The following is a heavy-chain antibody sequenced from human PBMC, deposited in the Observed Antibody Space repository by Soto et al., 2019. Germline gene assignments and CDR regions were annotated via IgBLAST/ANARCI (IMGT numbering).Heavy chain of an antibody. CDR1: GGSISSSTYY. CDR2: IYHSGST. D-gene: IGHD2-2*01. V-gene: IGHV4-39*07. CDR3: ARVPDR. Sequence: SETLSLTCTVSGGSISSSTYYWGWIRQPPGQGLEWIGYIYHSGSTYYNPSLKSRVTISVDRSKNQSSLKLSSVTAADTAVYYCARVPDRWGQGTLVTVSS. J-gene: IGHJ5*02.